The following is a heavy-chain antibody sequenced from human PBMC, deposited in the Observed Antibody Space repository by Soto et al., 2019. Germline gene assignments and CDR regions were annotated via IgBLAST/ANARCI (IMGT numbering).Heavy chain of an antibody. CDR1: GYTFTSYG. V-gene: IGHV1-18*01. CDR2: ISAYNGNT. CDR3: ARVPASGRGSGKNFDY. Sequence: QVQLVQSGAEVKKPGASVKVSCKASGYTFTSYGISWVRQAPGQGLEWMGWISAYNGNTNYAQKLQGRVTMNTDTSTRTAYMEMRRLRSDDTAVYYCARVPASGRGSGKNFDYWGQGTLVTVSS. J-gene: IGHJ4*02. D-gene: IGHD3-10*01.